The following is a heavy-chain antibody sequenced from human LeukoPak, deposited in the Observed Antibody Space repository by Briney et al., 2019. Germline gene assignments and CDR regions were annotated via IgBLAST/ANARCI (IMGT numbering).Heavy chain of an antibody. J-gene: IGHJ6*02. Sequence: GGSLRLSCAASGFTFSSYSMNWVRQAPGKGLEWVSSISSSSSYIYYADSVKGRFTISRDNAKNSLYLQMNSLRAEDTAVYYCARHRAYCGGDCYSRNYYYGMDVWGQGTTVTVSS. CDR1: GFTFSSYS. D-gene: IGHD2-21*02. CDR2: ISSSSSYI. CDR3: ARHRAYCGGDCYSRNYYYGMDV. V-gene: IGHV3-21*01.